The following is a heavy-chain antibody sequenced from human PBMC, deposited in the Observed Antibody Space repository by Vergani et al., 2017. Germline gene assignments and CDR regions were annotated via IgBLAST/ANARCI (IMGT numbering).Heavy chain of an antibody. Sequence: QVQLQESGPGLVKPSQTLSLTCTVSGGSISSGSYYWSWIRQPAGKGLEWIGRIYTSGSTNYNPSLKSRVTISVDTSKNQFSLKLSSVTAADTAVYYCARGGXAATFYYYYYGMDVWGQGTTVTVSS. CDR2: IYTSGST. J-gene: IGHJ6*02. D-gene: IGHD6-13*01. CDR1: GGSISSGSYY. CDR3: ARGGXAATFYYYYYGMDV. V-gene: IGHV4-61*02.